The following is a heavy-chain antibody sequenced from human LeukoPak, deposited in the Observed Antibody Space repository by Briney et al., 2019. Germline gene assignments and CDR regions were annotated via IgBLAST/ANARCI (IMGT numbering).Heavy chain of an antibody. D-gene: IGHD1-26*01. J-gene: IGHJ6*03. CDR1: GGSISSYY. CDR3: AGLVGATLLDYYYMDV. V-gene: IGHV4-59*01. CDR2: IYYSGST. Sequence: SETLCLTCTVSGGSISSYYWSWIRQPPGKGLEWVGYIYYSGSTNYNPSLKSRVTISVDTSKNQFSLKLSSVSAADTAVYYCAGLVGATLLDYYYMDVWGKGTTVTVSS.